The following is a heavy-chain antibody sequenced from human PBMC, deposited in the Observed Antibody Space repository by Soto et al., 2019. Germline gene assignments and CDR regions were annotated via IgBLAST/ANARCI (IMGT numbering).Heavy chain of an antibody. CDR3: ARDRSGWYDF. V-gene: IGHV1-18*01. J-gene: IGHJ4*02. D-gene: IGHD6-19*01. CDR1: GYPFTSNR. Sequence: ASVRVSCRASGYPFTSNRRSWLRRAPGQGLEWMGWISPHNGNAKYAQKFQDRVTMTADTAASTVYMELRSLRSDDSAVFYCARDRSGWYDFWGQGTLVTVSS. CDR2: ISPHNGNA.